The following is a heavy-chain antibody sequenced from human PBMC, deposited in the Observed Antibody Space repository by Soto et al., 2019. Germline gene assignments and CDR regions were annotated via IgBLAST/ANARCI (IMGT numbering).Heavy chain of an antibody. V-gene: IGHV3-33*01. Sequence: QVQLVESGGGVVQPGRSLRLSCAASGFSFSSYGMHWVRQAPGKGLEWVAVIWYDGSNKYYADSVKGRFTISRDNSKNTLYLQMNSLRAEDTAVYYCARDQAWYRYDILTGYPDYWGQGFLVTVSS. CDR2: IWYDGSNK. D-gene: IGHD3-9*01. CDR3: ARDQAWYRYDILTGYPDY. CDR1: GFSFSSYG. J-gene: IGHJ4*02.